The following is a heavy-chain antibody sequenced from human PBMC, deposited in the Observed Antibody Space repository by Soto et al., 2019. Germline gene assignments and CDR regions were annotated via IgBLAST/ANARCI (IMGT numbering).Heavy chain of an antibody. D-gene: IGHD1-26*01. CDR3: AKPYSGSPPKNFDY. J-gene: IGHJ4*01. CDR1: GFSFSIYG. CDR2: ISYDGSNK. V-gene: IGHV3-30*18. Sequence: QVQLVESGGGVVQPGRSLRLSCVASGFSFSIYGMYWVRQAPGKGLEWVAAISYDGSNKYYVDSVRGRFTISRDNSKNTVYLQMNSRRAEDTAVYYCAKPYSGSPPKNFDYWGQGTLVTVSS.